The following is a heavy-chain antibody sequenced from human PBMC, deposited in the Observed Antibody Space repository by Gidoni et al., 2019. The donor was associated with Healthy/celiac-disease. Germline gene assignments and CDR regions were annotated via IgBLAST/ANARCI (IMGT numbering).Heavy chain of an antibody. J-gene: IGHJ4*02. CDR1: GGTFSSYT. Sequence: QVQLVQSGAEVKKPGSSVKVSCKASGGTFSSYTISWVRQAPGQGLEWMGRIIPILGIANYAQKFQGRVTITADKSTSTAYMELSSLRSEDTAVYYCVRDCRNCSGGSATLDYWGQGTLVTVSS. D-gene: IGHD2-15*01. CDR3: VRDCRNCSGGSATLDY. CDR2: IIPILGIA. V-gene: IGHV1-69*02.